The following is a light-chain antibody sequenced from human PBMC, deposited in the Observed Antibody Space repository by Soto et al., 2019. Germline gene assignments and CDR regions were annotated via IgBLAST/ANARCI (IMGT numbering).Light chain of an antibody. CDR2: GAS. V-gene: IGKV3-20*01. CDR1: QSVSSNY. CDR3: QRYGSSFT. J-gene: IGKJ3*01. Sequence: EFVLTQSPGTLSLSPGERASLSCRASQSVSSNYLAWYEHKPGQAPRLHVYGASSRATGIPDRFSGSGSGTDFTLTISRLEPEDFALYYCQRYGSSFTFGPGTKVDIK.